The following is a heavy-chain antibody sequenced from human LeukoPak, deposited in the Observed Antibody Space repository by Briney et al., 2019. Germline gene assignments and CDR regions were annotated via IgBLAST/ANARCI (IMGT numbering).Heavy chain of an antibody. CDR3: ARGPRNTFDY. J-gene: IGHJ4*02. CDR1: GGSISGYY. Sequence: SETLSLTCTVSGGSISGYYWSWIRQPPGKGLEWIGYIYYSGSTNYNPSLKSRVTISVDTSKNQFSLKLSSVTAADTAVYYCARGPRNTFDYWGQGTLVTVSS. CDR2: IYYSGST. V-gene: IGHV4-59*01.